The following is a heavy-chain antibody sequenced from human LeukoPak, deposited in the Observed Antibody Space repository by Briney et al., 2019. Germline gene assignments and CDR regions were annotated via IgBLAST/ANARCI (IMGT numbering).Heavy chain of an antibody. Sequence: SETLSLTCTVSGGSISSYYWNWIRQPPGKGLEWIGYIYYSGSTNYNPSLKSRVTISVDTSKNQFSLKLSSVTAADTAVYYCARGGWPPNSSHPGARAPRAPFSWG. J-gene: IGHJ5*01. V-gene: IGHV4-59*01. D-gene: IGHD1-26*01. CDR2: IYYSGST. CDR3: ARGGWPPNSSHPGARAPRAPFS. CDR1: GGSISSYY.